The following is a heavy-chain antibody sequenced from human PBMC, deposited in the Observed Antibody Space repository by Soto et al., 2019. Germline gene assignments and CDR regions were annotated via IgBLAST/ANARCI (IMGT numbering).Heavy chain of an antibody. Sequence: QVQVVESGGGEVQPGASLKLSCVTSGFTFSDYGFHWVRQAPGKGLDWVAMISFDGNKVNYAESVKGRFTISRDPSKNTLYLQMTSLTAEDAAVYYCGRDFEAFANYKFYYGMSVWGQGTTVTVSS. CDR1: GFTFSDYG. J-gene: IGHJ6*02. CDR3: GRDFEAFANYKFYYGMSV. V-gene: IGHV3-33*05. D-gene: IGHD3-3*01. CDR2: ISFDGNKV.